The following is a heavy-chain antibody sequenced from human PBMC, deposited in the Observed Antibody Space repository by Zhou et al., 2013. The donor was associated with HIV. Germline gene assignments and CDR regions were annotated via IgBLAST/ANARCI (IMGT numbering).Heavy chain of an antibody. CDR1: GYTFTGYY. V-gene: IGHV1-2*02. D-gene: IGHD3-22*01. Sequence: QVQLVQSGAEVKKPGASVKVSCKASGYTFTGYYIHWVRQAPGQGFEWMGWINPNNGDTIYAQKFQGRVTMTRDTSISTAYMELSRLRSDDTAVYYCARGRSGYFAFDIWGQGTMVTVSS. CDR3: ARGRSGYFAFDI. J-gene: IGHJ3*02. CDR2: INPNNGDT.